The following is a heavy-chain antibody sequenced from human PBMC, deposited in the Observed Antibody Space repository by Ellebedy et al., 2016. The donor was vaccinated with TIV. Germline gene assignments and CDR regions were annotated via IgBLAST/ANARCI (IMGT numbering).Heavy chain of an antibody. CDR1: GFTFSNYD. D-gene: IGHD7-27*01. CDR3: SAGTGKNDFDH. J-gene: IGHJ4*02. CDR2: IKSKTDSGTR. Sequence: GGSLRLSCTASGFTFSNYDMHWVRQAPGKGLEWVGRIKSKTDSGTRDFAAPVKGRFLISRDDSKNTLYLQMSSLKTDDTAVYYCSAGTGKNDFDHWGQGTLVTVSS. V-gene: IGHV3-15*01.